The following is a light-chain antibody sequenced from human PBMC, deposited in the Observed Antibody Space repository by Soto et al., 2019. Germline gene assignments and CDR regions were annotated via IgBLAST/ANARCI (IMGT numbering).Light chain of an antibody. CDR2: AAS. J-gene: IGKJ3*01. Sequence: DIQMTQSPSSLSASVGDRVTMTCRASQSISSHLNWYEQKPGKAPRLLIYAASSLQSGVPSRFDGSGSGTHVTLTISSLQPEDFATYYCQQSYITPPTFGPGTTVNVK. CDR3: QQSYITPPT. CDR1: QSISSH. V-gene: IGKV1-39*01.